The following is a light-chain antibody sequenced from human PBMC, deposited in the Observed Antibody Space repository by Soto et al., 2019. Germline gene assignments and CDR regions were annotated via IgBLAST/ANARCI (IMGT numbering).Light chain of an antibody. V-gene: IGKV1-39*01. CDR3: QQSYSSPRT. CDR2: AAS. J-gene: IGKJ1*01. CDR1: QSSSSW. Sequence: DIQMTHAPSTLSPSVGDRVTITSRASQSSSSWLARYQQKPGKAPRLLIYAASSLQSGVPYRFSGSGSGTDFTLTISSLQPEDFATYYCQQSYSSPRTFGQGTQVDIK.